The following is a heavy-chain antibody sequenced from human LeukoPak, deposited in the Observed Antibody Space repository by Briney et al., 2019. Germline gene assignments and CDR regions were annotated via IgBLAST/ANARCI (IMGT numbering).Heavy chain of an antibody. J-gene: IGHJ4*02. CDR3: ARLTFNNYDILTGYHRGYFDY. V-gene: IGHV4-34*01. CDR1: GFTFSSYA. CDR2: INHSGST. D-gene: IGHD3-9*01. Sequence: PGGSLRLSCAASGFTFSSYAMSWVRQPPGKGLEWIGEINHSGSTNYNPSLKSRVTISVDTSKNQFSLKLSSVTAADTAVYYCARLTFNNYDILTGYHRGYFDYWGQGTLVTVSS.